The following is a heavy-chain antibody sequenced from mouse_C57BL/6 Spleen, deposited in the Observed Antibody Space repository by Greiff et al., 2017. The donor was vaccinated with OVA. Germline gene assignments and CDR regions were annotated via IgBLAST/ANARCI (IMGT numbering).Heavy chain of an antibody. CDR2: ISSGGSNT. J-gene: IGHJ2*01. D-gene: IGHD1-1*01. CDR1: GFTFSSYG. V-gene: IGHV5-6*01. Sequence: EVKVVESGGDLVKPGGSLKLSCAASGFTFSSYGMSWVRQTPDKRLEWVATISSGGSNTYYPDSVKGRFTISRDNAKNTLYLQMSSLKSEDTAMYYCARSQGSYFDYWGQGTTLTVSS. CDR3: ARSQGSYFDY.